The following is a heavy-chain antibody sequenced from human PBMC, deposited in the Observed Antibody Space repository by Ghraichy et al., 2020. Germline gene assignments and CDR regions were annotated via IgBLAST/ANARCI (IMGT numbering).Heavy chain of an antibody. V-gene: IGHV1-2*02. CDR3: ARDDSNDDENAFDS. CDR2: MEPNSGVT. CDR1: GYTFTGYH. J-gene: IGHJ3*02. Sequence: ASVKVSCKASGYTFTGYHIHWVRQAPGQGLEWMGWMEPNSGVTRSAEEFQGRVTMTRDMSISTAYLEVTGLTSDDTALYYRARDDSNDDENAFDSWGQGTMVTVSS. D-gene: IGHD1-1*01.